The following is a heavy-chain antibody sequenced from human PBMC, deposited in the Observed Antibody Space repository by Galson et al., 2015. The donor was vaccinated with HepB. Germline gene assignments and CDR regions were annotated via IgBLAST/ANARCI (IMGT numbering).Heavy chain of an antibody. CDR2: INPNSGGT. CDR3: ARSGLRYFDWFLDY. D-gene: IGHD3-9*01. Sequence: SVKVSCKASGYTFTGYYMHWVRQAPGQGLEWMGWINPNSGGTNYAQKFQGWVTMTRDTSISTAYMELSRLRFDDTVVYYCARSGLRYFDWFLDYWGQGTLVTVSS. J-gene: IGHJ4*02. CDR1: GYTFTGYY. V-gene: IGHV1-2*04.